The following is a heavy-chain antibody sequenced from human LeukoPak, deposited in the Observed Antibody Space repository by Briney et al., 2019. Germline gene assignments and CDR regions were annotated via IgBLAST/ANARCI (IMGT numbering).Heavy chain of an antibody. Sequence: SETLSLTCAVYGGSFSGYYWSWIRQPPGKGLEWIGEINHSGSTNYNPSLKSRVTISVDTSKNQFSLKLSSVTAADTAVYYCARLALELRSVSPTFDYWGQGTLITVSS. D-gene: IGHD1-7*01. CDR3: ARLALELRSVSPTFDY. CDR1: GGSFSGYY. J-gene: IGHJ4*02. V-gene: IGHV4-34*01. CDR2: INHSGST.